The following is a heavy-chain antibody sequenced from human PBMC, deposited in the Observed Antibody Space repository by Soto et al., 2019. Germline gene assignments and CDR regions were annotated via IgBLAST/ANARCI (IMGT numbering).Heavy chain of an antibody. CDR3: AKDRVIGYCSSTSCPRDWFGP. D-gene: IGHD2-2*01. CDR2: MCDSGSRK. Sequence: GGSLRLSCAASGFTFAHYAMHWVRHSPGKGLEWVSSMCDSGSRKFYADSVRGRFTISRDNSKNTLYLQMNSLRAEDTAVYYCAKDRVIGYCSSTSCPRDWFGPWGQGTLVTVSS. J-gene: IGHJ5*02. CDR1: GFTFAHYA. V-gene: IGHV3-23*01.